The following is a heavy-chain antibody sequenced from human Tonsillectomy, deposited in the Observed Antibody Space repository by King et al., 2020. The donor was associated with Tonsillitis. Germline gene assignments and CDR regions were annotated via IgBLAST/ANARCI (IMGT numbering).Heavy chain of an antibody. V-gene: IGHV1-2*02. CDR3: ARGRGYSYGYIDY. CDR2: INPNSGGS. J-gene: IGHJ4*02. Sequence: QLVQSGAEVKKPGASVKVSCKASGYTFTSYYMHWVRQAPGQSLEWMGWINPNSGGSSYAQKFQGRVTMTRDTSISTAYMELSRLRSDDTAVYYCARGRGYSYGYIDYWGQGTLVTVSS. D-gene: IGHD5-18*01. CDR1: GYTFTSYY.